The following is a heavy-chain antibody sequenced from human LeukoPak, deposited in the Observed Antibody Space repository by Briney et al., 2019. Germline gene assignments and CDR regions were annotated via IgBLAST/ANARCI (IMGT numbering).Heavy chain of an antibody. CDR1: GFTFSNAW. V-gene: IGHV3-15*01. CDR3: TTLAVTPYYYYYYMDV. Sequence: GGSLRLSCAASGFTFSNAWMSWVRQAPGKGLEWVGRIKSKTDGGTTDYAAPVKGRFIISRDDSKNTLYLQMNSLKTEDTAVYYCTTLAVTPYYYYYYMDVWGKGTTVTVSS. D-gene: IGHD2-21*02. CDR2: IKSKTDGGTT. J-gene: IGHJ6*03.